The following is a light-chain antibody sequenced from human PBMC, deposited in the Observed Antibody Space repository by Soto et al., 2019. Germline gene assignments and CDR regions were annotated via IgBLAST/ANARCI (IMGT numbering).Light chain of an antibody. CDR3: SSYAGSKGV. J-gene: IGLJ2*01. CDR2: EVS. V-gene: IGLV2-18*02. Sequence: QSALTQPPSVSGSPGQSVTISCTGTSTDFVSYNRVSWYQQPPGTAPKLMIYEVSKRPSGVPDRFSGSKSGNTASLTVSGLQAEDEADYYCSSYAGSKGVFGGGTKLTVL. CDR1: STDFVSYNR.